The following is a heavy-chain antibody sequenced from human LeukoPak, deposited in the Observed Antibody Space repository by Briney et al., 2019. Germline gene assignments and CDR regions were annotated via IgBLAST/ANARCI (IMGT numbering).Heavy chain of an antibody. Sequence: SETLSLTCTVSGGSISSGSYYWSWIRQPAGKGLEWIGRIYTSGSTNYNPSLKSRVTISVDTSKNQFSLKLSSVTAADTAVYYCAREGAGVVVPAARALDYWGQGTLDTVSS. CDR2: IYTSGST. CDR3: AREGAGVVVPAARALDY. V-gene: IGHV4-61*02. J-gene: IGHJ4*02. D-gene: IGHD2-2*01. CDR1: GGSISSGSYY.